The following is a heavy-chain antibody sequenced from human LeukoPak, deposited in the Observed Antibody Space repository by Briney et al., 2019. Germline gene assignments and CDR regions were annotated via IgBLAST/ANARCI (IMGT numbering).Heavy chain of an antibody. CDR3: AKDRYTSSWLDAFDI. J-gene: IGHJ3*02. Sequence: GGSLRLSCAASGFTFSSYAMSWVRQAPGKGLDWVSAISGIGGSTYYADSVKGRFTISRDNSKNTLYLQMNSLRAEDTAVYYCAKDRYTSSWLDAFDIWGQGTMVTASS. D-gene: IGHD6-13*01. CDR1: GFTFSSYA. V-gene: IGHV3-23*01. CDR2: ISGIGGST.